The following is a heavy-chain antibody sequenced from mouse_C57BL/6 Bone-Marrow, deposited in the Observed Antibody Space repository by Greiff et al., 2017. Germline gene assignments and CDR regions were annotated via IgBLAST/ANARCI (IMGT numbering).Heavy chain of an antibody. CDR2: IDPAYGYT. Sequence: EVQLVESVAELVRPGASVKLSCTASGFNIKNTYMHWVKQRPEQGLEWIGRIDPAYGYTKYAPKFQGKATITAATSSNTAYLQLSSLTPEDTAIYYCARGSYENFDYWGQGTTLTVSS. CDR1: GFNIKNTY. V-gene: IGHV14-3*01. J-gene: IGHJ2*01. D-gene: IGHD1-1*02. CDR3: ARGSYENFDY.